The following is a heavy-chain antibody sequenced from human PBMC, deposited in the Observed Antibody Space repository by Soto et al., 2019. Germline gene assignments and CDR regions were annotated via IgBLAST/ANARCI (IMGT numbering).Heavy chain of an antibody. CDR2: IYWNDDK. J-gene: IGHJ4*02. V-gene: IGHV2-5*01. CDR3: AHWTPDTSVDY. D-gene: IGHD5-18*01. Sequence: QITLKESGPSLMKPTQTLTLTCTFSGFSISTTGMVVGWLRQPPGKALEWLAFIYWNDDKRYSPSLKSRLTSPKDTSKNQVVLTLTNMDPIDTATYDCAHWTPDTSVDYWGQGTLVTVSS. CDR1: GFSISTTGMV.